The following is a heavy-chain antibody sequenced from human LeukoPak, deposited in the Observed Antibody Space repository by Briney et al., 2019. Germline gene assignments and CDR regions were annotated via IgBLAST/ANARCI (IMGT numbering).Heavy chain of an antibody. D-gene: IGHD4-23*01. J-gene: IGHJ3*02. CDR3: ARDSGDYGAYSGAFDI. V-gene: IGHV3-21*01. CDR2: ISSSSSYI. CDR1: GFTFSGYS. Sequence: TGGSLRLSCAASGFTFSGYSMNWVRQAPGKGLEWVSSISSSSSYIYYADSMKGRFTVSRDNARNSVYLQMNSLRAEDTAVYYCARDSGDYGAYSGAFDIWGQGTMVTVSS.